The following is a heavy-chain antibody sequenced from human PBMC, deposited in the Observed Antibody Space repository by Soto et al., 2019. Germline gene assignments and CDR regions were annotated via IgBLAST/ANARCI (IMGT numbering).Heavy chain of an antibody. CDR3: AKNRGSGSYSNWSIDV. CDR2: IDGGGDYT. J-gene: IGHJ2*01. Sequence: EVQLLESGGGLVQPGGSLRLSCAASGFTFSCCAMSWVRQAPGKGLEWVSTIDGGGDYTHYTDSVKGRFTISRDNSRNTLNLQMNSLRAEDTAVDYCAKNRGSGSYSNWSIDVWGRGTLVTVSS. D-gene: IGHD2-15*01. CDR1: GFTFSCCA. V-gene: IGHV3-23*01.